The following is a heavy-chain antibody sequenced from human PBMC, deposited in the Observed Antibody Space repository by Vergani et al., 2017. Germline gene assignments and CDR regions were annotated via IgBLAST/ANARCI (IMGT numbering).Heavy chain of an antibody. Sequence: QVQLVESGGGLVKPGGSLRLSCAASGFTFSDYYVSWIRQAPGKGLEWVSYISSSSSYTNYADSEKGRFTISRDNAKNSLYLQMNSLRAEYTAVYYCARAWTISDPLIWGQGTLVTVSS. V-gene: IGHV3-11*05. CDR2: ISSSSSYT. CDR3: ARAWTISDPLI. CDR1: GFTFSDYY. D-gene: IGHD3/OR15-3a*01. J-gene: IGHJ4*02.